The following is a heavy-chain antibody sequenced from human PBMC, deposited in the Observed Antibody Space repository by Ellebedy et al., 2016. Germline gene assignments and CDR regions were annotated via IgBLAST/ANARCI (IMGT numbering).Heavy chain of an antibody. CDR3: TKCRHSTGCLLDS. V-gene: IGHV3-23*01. Sequence: GESLKISCAASGFTFSTHAMHWVRQAPGKGLEWVSTISSAGSPNYADSVRGRFTISRDSSKDTLYLEMDSLRADDTAIYYCTKCRHSTGCLLDSWGQGTLVTVSS. D-gene: IGHD6-19*01. J-gene: IGHJ4*02. CDR2: ISSAGSP. CDR1: GFTFSTHA.